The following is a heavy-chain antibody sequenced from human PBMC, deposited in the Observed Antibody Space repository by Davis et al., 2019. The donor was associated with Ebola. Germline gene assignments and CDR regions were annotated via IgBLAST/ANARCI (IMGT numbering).Heavy chain of an antibody. CDR1: GFTFSSYG. V-gene: IGHV3-30*03. CDR2: ISYDGSNK. CDR3: ARVSSGWSTFDY. D-gene: IGHD6-19*01. Sequence: PGGSLRLSCAASGFTFSSYGMHWVRQAPGKGLEWVAVISYDGSNKYYADSVKGRFTISRDNAKNTLYLQMNSLRAEDTAVYYCARVSSGWSTFDYWGQGTLVTVSS. J-gene: IGHJ4*02.